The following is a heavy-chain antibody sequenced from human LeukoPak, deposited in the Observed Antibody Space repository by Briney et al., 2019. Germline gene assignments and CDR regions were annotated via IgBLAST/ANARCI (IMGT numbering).Heavy chain of an antibody. CDR3: VKGGGNVRRYFEF. D-gene: IGHD4-23*01. J-gene: IGHJ4*02. V-gene: IGHV3-23*01. CDR2: ISVNGGTT. CDR1: GFTFSSYA. Sequence: GGSLRLSCAASGFTFSSYAMTWVRQAPGKGLEWVSSISVNGGTTYYADSVKGRFTISRDSSKNTLYLQMNSLRAEDTAVYYCVKGGGNVRRYFEFWGQGTLVTVSS.